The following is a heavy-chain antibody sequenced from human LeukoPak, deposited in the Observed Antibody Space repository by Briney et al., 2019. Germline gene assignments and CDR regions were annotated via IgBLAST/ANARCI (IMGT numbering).Heavy chain of an antibody. J-gene: IGHJ4*02. V-gene: IGHV1-2*02. D-gene: IGHD5-12*01. CDR2: INPDSGDT. CDR3: ARDPSRYSGYDFDY. CDR1: GYTFIDYY. Sequence: ASVKVSCKASGYTFIDYYIHWVRQAPGQGLEWIGWINPDSGDTNYAQKFQGRVTMTRDTSTSTVYMELSSLRSEDTAVYYCARDPSRYSGYDFDYWGQGTLVTVSS.